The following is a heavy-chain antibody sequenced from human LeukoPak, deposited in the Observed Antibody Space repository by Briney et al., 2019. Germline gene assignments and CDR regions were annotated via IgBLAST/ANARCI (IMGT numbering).Heavy chain of an antibody. V-gene: IGHV3-48*01. CDR2: IGPAGDI. Sequence: GGSLRLSCAASGFRFTAYSMNWVRQAPGRGLEWISYIGPAGDIYYADSVTGRFTVSRDTAKNSLYLQMNGLRLEDTAVYYCARRFDSWGQGTLVTVSS. CDR3: ARRFDS. CDR1: GFRFTAYS. J-gene: IGHJ4*02.